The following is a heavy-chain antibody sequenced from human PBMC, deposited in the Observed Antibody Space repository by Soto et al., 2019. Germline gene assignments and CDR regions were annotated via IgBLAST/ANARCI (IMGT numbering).Heavy chain of an antibody. D-gene: IGHD6-13*01. CDR2: IWYDGSNK. CDR1: GFTFSSYG. CDR3: ARDLHYSSSWYRGGFYYYYGMDV. J-gene: IGHJ6*02. Sequence: GGSLRLSCAASGFTFSSYGMHWVRQAPGKGLEWVAVIWYDGSNKYYADSVKGRFTISRDNSKNTLYLQMNSLRAEDTAVYYCARDLHYSSSWYRGGFYYYYGMDVWGQGTTVTVSS. V-gene: IGHV3-33*01.